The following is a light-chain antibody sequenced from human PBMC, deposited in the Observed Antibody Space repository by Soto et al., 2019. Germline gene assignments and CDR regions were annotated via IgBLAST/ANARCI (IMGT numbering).Light chain of an antibody. Sequence: DIQMTQSPSTLSTSIGDRVVITCRASESISSWLAWYQQKPGKAPKLLIYDVSSLESGVPSRFSGSGSGTEFTLTISSLQPDDFATYYCQQYNSYPWTFGQGTKV. V-gene: IGKV1-5*01. CDR1: ESISSW. CDR3: QQYNSYPWT. CDR2: DVS. J-gene: IGKJ1*01.